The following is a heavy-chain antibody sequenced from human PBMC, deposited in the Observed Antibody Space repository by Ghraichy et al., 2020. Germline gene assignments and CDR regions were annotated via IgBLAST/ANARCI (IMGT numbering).Heavy chain of an antibody. V-gene: IGHV4-30-2*01. CDR1: GGSISSGGYS. CDR2: IYHSGST. D-gene: IGHD3-3*01. J-gene: IGHJ4*02. CDR3: ARTYYDFWSGLGPTDY. Sequence: SETLSLTCAVSGGSISSGGYSWSWIRQPPGKGLEWIGYIYHSGSTYYNPSLKSRVTISVDRSKNQFSLKLSSVTAADTAVYYCARTYYDFWSGLGPTDYWGQGTLVTVSS.